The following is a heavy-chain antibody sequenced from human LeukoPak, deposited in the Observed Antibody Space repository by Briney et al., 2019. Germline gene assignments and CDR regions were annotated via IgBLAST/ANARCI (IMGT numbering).Heavy chain of an antibody. Sequence: PGGSLRLSCAASGFTFDDYAMHWVRQAPGKGLEWVSGISWNSGSIGYADSVKGRFTISRDNAKNSLYLQMNSLRAEDTALYYCAKDIGIAAAGRTHFDYWGQGTPVTVSS. D-gene: IGHD6-13*01. CDR2: ISWNSGSI. CDR3: AKDIGIAAAGRTHFDY. J-gene: IGHJ4*02. V-gene: IGHV3-9*01. CDR1: GFTFDDYA.